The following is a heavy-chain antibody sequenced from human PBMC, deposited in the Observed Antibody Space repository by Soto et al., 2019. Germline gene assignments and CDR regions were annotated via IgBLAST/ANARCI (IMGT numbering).Heavy chain of an antibody. J-gene: IGHJ4*02. CDR2: LYNPHDST. D-gene: IGHD1-26*01. CDR3: ALGQDARGLKY. Sequence: EVQLLELGGDLVQPGGSLRLSCAASGLTFIDYGINWVRQAPGKGLEWVSGLYNPHDSTSFADSVKGRFTISRDNSKKTLYLEMNSLSVEGTGIYFCALGQDARGLKYWGQGTPVTVSS. CDR1: GLTFIDYG. V-gene: IGHV3-23*05.